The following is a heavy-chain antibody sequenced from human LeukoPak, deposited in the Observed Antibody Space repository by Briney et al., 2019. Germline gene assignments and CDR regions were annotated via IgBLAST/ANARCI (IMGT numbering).Heavy chain of an antibody. CDR1: GGSFSDYY. J-gene: IGHJ5*02. CDR2: INHSGSA. D-gene: IGHD3-3*01. V-gene: IGHV4-34*01. Sequence: SETLSLTCAVYGGSFSDYYWGWIRQPPGKGLQWIGEINHSGSANYNPSLKSRVTISVDTSKNQFSLKLSSVTAADTAVYYCARAVYDFWSGQHNWFDPWGQGTLVTVSS. CDR3: ARAVYDFWSGQHNWFDP.